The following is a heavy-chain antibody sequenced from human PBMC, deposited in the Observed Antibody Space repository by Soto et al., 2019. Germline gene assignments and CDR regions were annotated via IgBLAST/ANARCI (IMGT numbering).Heavy chain of an antibody. D-gene: IGHD3-10*01. Sequence: SEALSLTCAVYGGSFSGYYWSWSRQPPGKGLEWIGEINHSGSTNYNPSLKSRVTISVDTSKNQFSLKLSSVTAADTAVYYCARRSSGSVYGIGMDVWGQGTTVTVSS. V-gene: IGHV4-34*01. CDR3: ARRSSGSVYGIGMDV. CDR1: GGSFSGYY. CDR2: INHSGST. J-gene: IGHJ6*02.